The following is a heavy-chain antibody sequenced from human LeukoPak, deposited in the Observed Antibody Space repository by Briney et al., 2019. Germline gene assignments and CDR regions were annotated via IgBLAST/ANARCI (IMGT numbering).Heavy chain of an antibody. CDR3: ARERGYSYGLDY. CDR2: ISYDGSNK. D-gene: IGHD5-18*01. J-gene: IGHJ4*02. Sequence: GGSLRLSCAAFGFTFSSYAMHWVRQAPGKGLEWVAVISYDGSNKYYADSVKGRFTISRDNSKNTLYLQMNSLRAEDTAVYYCARERGYSYGLDYWGQGTLVTVSS. V-gene: IGHV3-30-3*01. CDR1: GFTFSSYA.